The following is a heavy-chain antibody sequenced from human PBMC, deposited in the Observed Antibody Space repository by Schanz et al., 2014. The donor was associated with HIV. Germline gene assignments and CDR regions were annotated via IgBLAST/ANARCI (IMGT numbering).Heavy chain of an antibody. Sequence: QVQLVESGGGVVQPGRSLRLSCAVSGFTFSNYAMHWVRQAPGKGLEWVAVIWFDGSKKYYADSVKGRITTSRDSSKNTLFLQMNSLRVEDTATYYCRVFMGAFEVWGQGTMVTVSS. D-gene: IGHD6-13*01. CDR3: RVFMGAFEV. V-gene: IGHV3-33*03. CDR2: IWFDGSKK. CDR1: GFTFSNYA. J-gene: IGHJ3*01.